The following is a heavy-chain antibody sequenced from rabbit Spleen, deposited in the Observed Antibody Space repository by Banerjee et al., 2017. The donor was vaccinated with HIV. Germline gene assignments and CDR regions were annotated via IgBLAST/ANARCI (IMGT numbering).Heavy chain of an antibody. CDR2: IYAGSSGST. Sequence: QEQLEESGGGLVKPGASLTLICTASGFSFSSGYDMSWVRQAPGKGLEWIACIYAGSSGSTYSATWAKGRFTVSKTSSTTVTLQMTTLTAADTATYFCARDAGTSFSTYGMDLWGPGTLVTVS. CDR1: GFSFSSGYD. D-gene: IGHD8-1*01. V-gene: IGHV1S45*01. J-gene: IGHJ6*01. CDR3: ARDAGTSFSTYGMDL.